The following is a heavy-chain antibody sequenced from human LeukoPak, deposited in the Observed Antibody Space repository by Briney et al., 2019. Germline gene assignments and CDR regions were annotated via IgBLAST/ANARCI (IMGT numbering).Heavy chain of an antibody. V-gene: IGHV3-30*18. J-gene: IGHJ6*02. D-gene: IGHD2-2*01. CDR1: GFTFSSYG. CDR3: AKDQLICSSTSCQDYYYYYGMDV. CDR2: ISYDGSNK. Sequence: SGGSLRLSCAASGFTFSSYGKHWVRQAPGKGLEWVAVISYDGSNKYYADSVKGRFTISRDNSKNTLYLQMNSLRAEDTAVYYCAKDQLICSSTSCQDYYYYYGMDVWGQGTTVTVSS.